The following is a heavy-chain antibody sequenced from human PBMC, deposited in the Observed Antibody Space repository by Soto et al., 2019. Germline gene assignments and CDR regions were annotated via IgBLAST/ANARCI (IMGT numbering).Heavy chain of an antibody. CDR1: GFTFDDYA. Sequence: LRLSCAASGFTFDDYAMHWVRQAPGKGLEWVSGISWNSGSIGYADSVKGRFTISRDNAKNSLYLQMNSLRAEDTALYYCAKDNSPYYYDSSGPSVFDPWGQGTLVTVSS. V-gene: IGHV3-9*01. CDR3: AKDNSPYYYDSSGPSVFDP. J-gene: IGHJ5*02. D-gene: IGHD3-22*01. CDR2: ISWNSGSI.